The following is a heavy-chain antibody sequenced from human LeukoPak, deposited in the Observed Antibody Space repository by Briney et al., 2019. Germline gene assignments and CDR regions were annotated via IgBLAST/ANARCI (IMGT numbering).Heavy chain of an antibody. V-gene: IGHV1-69*05. CDR1: GGTFSSYA. J-gene: IGHJ6*02. CDR3: AGSTPLGYCSSTSCDLGNYYGMDV. D-gene: IGHD2-2*01. CDR2: IIPIFGTA. Sequence: SVKVSCKASGGTFSSYAISWVRQAPGQGLEWMGGIIPIFGTANYAQKFQGRVTITRDTSASTAYMELSSLRSEDTAVYYCAGSTPLGYCSSTSCDLGNYYGMDVWGQGTTVTVSS.